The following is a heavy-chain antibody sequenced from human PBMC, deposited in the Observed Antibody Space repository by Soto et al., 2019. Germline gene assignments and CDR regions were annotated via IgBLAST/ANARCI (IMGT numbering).Heavy chain of an antibody. J-gene: IGHJ4*02. CDR2: ISAYNGNT. D-gene: IGHD6-19*01. CDR1: GYTFTSYG. Sequence: ASVTVSCQASGYTFTSYGISWVRQAPGQGLEWMGWISAYNGNTNYAQKLQGRVTMTTDTSTSTAYMELRSLRSDDTAVYYCARSQWLVRSFDYWGQGTLVTVSS. CDR3: ARSQWLVRSFDY. V-gene: IGHV1-18*01.